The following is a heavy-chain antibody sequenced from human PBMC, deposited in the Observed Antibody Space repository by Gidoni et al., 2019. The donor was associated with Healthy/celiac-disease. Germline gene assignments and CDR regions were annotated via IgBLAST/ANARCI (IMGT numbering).Heavy chain of an antibody. CDR2: IYWDDDK. J-gene: IGHJ3*02. CDR1: GFSLSTSGVG. V-gene: IGHV2-5*02. Sequence: QITLKESGPTLVTPTQTLPLTCTFSGFSLSTSGVGVGWIPQPPGKALECLAIIYWDDDKRYSPSLKSRLTITKDTSKNQVVLTMTNMDPVDTATYYCAHWAPLNYYSSGYDAFDIWGQGTMVTVSS. D-gene: IGHD3-22*01. CDR3: AHWAPLNYYSSGYDAFDI.